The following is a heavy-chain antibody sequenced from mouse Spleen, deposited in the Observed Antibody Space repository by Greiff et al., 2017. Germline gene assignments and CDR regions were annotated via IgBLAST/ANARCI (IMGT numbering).Heavy chain of an antibody. J-gene: IGHJ4*01. CDR3: AREAVPYAMDY. D-gene: IGHD1-1*01. CDR1: GFTFSDYY. CDR2: INYDGSST. Sequence: EVKLMESEGGLVQPGSSMKLSCTASGFTFSDYYMAWVRQVPEKGLEWVANINYDGSSTYYLDSLKSRFIISRDNAKNILYLQMSSLKSEDTATYYCAREAVPYAMDYWGQGTSVTVSS. V-gene: IGHV5-16*01.